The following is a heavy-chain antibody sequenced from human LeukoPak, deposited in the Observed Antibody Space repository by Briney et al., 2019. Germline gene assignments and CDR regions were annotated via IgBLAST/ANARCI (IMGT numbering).Heavy chain of an antibody. CDR3: AGSGYSSNFDY. CDR1: GGSISSYY. CDR2: IYYSGST. V-gene: IGHV4-59*08. J-gene: IGHJ4*02. D-gene: IGHD6-13*01. Sequence: SETLSLTCTVSGGSISSYYWSWIRQPPGKGLEWIGYIYYSGSTNYNPSLKSRVTISVDTSKNQFSLKLSSVTAADTAAYYCAGSGYSSNFDYWGQGTLVTVSS.